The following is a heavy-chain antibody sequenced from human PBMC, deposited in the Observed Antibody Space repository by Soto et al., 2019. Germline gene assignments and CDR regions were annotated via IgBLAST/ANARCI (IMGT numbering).Heavy chain of an antibody. Sequence: GGSLRLSCAASGFTFSDYYMSWIRQAPGKGLEWVSYISSSGSTIYYADSVKGRFTISRDNGKNSLYLQINSLRAEDTAGYYCARVHRSTVTTCYFEYWGQGTLVTVSS. CDR1: GFTFSDYY. D-gene: IGHD4-17*01. CDR3: ARVHRSTVTTCYFEY. J-gene: IGHJ4*02. CDR2: ISSSGSTI. V-gene: IGHV3-11*01.